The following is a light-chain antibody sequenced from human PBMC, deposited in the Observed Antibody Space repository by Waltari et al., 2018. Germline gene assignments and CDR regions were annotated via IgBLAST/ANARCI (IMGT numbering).Light chain of an antibody. CDR1: QSVLYTSNNRNY. Sequence: DIVMTQSPESLAVSLGERATINCQSSQSVLYTSNNRNYLAWYQQKAGQPPKLLIYWASTRQPGVPDRFSGSGSGTDFTLTISSLQAEDVAVYSCHQYYSAPFTFGQGTRLEIK. J-gene: IGKJ2*01. CDR3: HQYYSAPFT. V-gene: IGKV4-1*01. CDR2: WAS.